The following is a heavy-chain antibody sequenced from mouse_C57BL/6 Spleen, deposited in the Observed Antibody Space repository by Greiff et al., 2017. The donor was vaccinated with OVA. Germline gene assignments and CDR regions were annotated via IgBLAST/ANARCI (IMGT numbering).Heavy chain of an antibody. CDR2: ISSGSSTI. CDR3: ARQDYYGSSYSYFDV. V-gene: IGHV5-17*01. Sequence: EVMLVESGGGLVKPGGSLKLSCAASGFTFSDYGMYWVRQAPEKGLEWVAYISSGSSTIYYADTVKGRFTISRDNAKNTLFLQMTSLRSEHTAMYYCARQDYYGSSYSYFDVWGTGTTVTVSS. J-gene: IGHJ1*03. CDR1: GFTFSDYG. D-gene: IGHD1-1*01.